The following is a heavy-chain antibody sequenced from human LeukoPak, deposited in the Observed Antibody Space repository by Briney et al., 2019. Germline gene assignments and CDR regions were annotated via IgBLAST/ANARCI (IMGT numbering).Heavy chain of an antibody. Sequence: GGSLRLSCAASGFTFSSYAMSWVRQAPGKGLEWVPAISGSGGSTYYADSVKGRFTISRDNFKNTLYLQMNSLRAEDTAVYYCAKGAYDSSGYRDYWGQGTLVTVSS. J-gene: IGHJ4*02. CDR1: GFTFSSYA. D-gene: IGHD3-22*01. CDR3: AKGAYDSSGYRDY. V-gene: IGHV3-23*01. CDR2: ISGSGGST.